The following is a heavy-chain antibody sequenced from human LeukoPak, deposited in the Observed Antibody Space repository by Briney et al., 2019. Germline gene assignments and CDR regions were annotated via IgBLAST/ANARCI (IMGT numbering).Heavy chain of an antibody. CDR1: GGSISSGSHY. Sequence: PSETLSLTCTVSGGSISSGSHYWTWIRQPAGKGLEWIGRIHTSGSANYNPSLKSRVTTSIDTSKNQFSLKLSSVTAADTAVYYWARSRGGLYYYYYMAVWGKGTTVTISS. J-gene: IGHJ6*03. V-gene: IGHV4-61*02. D-gene: IGHD3-16*01. CDR2: IHTSGSA. CDR3: ARSRGGLYYYYYMAV.